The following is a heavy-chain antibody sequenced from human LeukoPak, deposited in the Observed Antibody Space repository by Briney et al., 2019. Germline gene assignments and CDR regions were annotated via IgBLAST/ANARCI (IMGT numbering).Heavy chain of an antibody. J-gene: IGHJ5*02. CDR1: GDSISSSNYY. CDR3: TRAKTTVVAPYNWFGP. V-gene: IGHV4-39*01. CDR2: IYYSGSGST. Sequence: TSETLSLTCTVSGDSISSSNYYWGWIRQHPGKGLEWIGTIYYSGSGSTYYNPSLKGRVTVSVDTSKNQFSLKVSSVTAADTAVYYCTRAKTTVVAPYNWFGPWGQGTLVTVSS. D-gene: IGHD4-23*01.